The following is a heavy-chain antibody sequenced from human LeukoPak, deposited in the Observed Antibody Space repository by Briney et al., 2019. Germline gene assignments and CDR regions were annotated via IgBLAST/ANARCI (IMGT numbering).Heavy chain of an antibody. Sequence: GASVKVSCKASGGTFSSYAISWVRQAPGQGLEWMGRIIPILGIANYAQKLQGRVTITADKSTSTAYMELSSLRSEDTAVYYCAREVADIVVVVAAVDAFDIWGQGTMVTVS. CDR3: AREVADIVVVVAAVDAFDI. V-gene: IGHV1-69*04. CDR2: IIPILGIA. CDR1: GGTFSSYA. D-gene: IGHD2-15*01. J-gene: IGHJ3*02.